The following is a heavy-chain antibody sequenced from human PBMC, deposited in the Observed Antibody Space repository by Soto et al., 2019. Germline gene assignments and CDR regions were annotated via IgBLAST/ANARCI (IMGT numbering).Heavy chain of an antibody. Sequence: RASVKVSCKASGYTFTSYYMHWVRQAPGQGLEWMGGIIPIFGTANYAQKFQGRVTITADESTSTAYMELSSLRSEDTAVYYCAASGGDTAMVTGNWFDPWGPGTLVTVSS. D-gene: IGHD5-18*01. CDR1: GYTFTSYY. CDR3: AASGGDTAMVTGNWFDP. V-gene: IGHV1-69*13. CDR2: IIPIFGTA. J-gene: IGHJ5*02.